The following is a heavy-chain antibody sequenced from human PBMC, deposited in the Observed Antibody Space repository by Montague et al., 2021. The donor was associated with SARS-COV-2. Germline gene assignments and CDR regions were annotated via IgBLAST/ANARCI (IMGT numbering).Heavy chain of an antibody. Sequence: SETLSLTCTVSGGSISNSIYYWGWIRQPPGKGLDWIGSTYYTGSTYYNPSLKSRVTISMNTSNNQFFLKLTSVTATDTAVYYCARPGRGYSYGLDAFEVWGQGIMVTVSS. CDR2: TYYTGST. J-gene: IGHJ3*01. CDR3: ARPGRGYSYGLDAFEV. V-gene: IGHV4-39*01. D-gene: IGHD5-18*01. CDR1: GGSISNSIYY.